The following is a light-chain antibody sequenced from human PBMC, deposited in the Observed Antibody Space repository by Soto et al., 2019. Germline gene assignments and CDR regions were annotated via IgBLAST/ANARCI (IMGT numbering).Light chain of an antibody. J-gene: IGKJ1*01. V-gene: IGKV3-11*01. CDR1: QSVSSY. CDR3: QQRSNWPT. Sequence: EIWLTQSPATLSLSPGERATLSCRASQSVSSYLAWYQQKPGQAPRLLIYDASNRATGIPARFSGSGSGTDFTLTISSLEPEDFAVYYCQQRSNWPTFGQGTKVDIK. CDR2: DAS.